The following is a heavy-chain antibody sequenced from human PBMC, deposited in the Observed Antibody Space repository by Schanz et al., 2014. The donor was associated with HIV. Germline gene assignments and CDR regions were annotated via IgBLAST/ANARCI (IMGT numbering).Heavy chain of an antibody. CDR1: GISLTNNA. D-gene: IGHD3-3*01. CDR3: AKDLGVSISTSGPPRNYHALDV. J-gene: IGHJ6*02. V-gene: IGHV3-23*01. Sequence: EVQQVLESGGGLVQPGGSLRLSCAASGISLTNNAMTWVRQAPGKGLEWVSDIRAAGDTYYGDSVKGRFTISRDKSKSTLYLQMNSLRAEDTAVYYCAKDLGVSISTSGPPRNYHALDVWGQGTTVTVSS. CDR2: IRAAGDT.